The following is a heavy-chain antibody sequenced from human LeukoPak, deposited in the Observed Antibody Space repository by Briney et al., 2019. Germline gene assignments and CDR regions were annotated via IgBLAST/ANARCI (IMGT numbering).Heavy chain of an antibody. CDR3: ARGGYSYRYDY. V-gene: IGHV4-59*01. Sequence: SETLSLTCTVSGGSISSYYWSWIRQPPGKGLEWIGYIYYTGSTNYNPSLKSRVTMSVDTSKNQFSLKLRSVTAADTAVYYCARGGYSYRYDYWGQGTLVTVSS. J-gene: IGHJ4*02. CDR2: IYYTGST. CDR1: GGSISSYY. D-gene: IGHD5-18*01.